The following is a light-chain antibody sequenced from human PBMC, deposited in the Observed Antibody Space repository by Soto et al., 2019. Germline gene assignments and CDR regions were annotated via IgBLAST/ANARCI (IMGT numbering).Light chain of an antibody. CDR2: EVT. Sequence: QSVLTQPASVSGSPGQSITISCTGTSGDIGRYNYVSWYQQYPGKAPKVVIYEVTNRPSGVSNRFSGSKSGMTASLTISGLQAEDEAKYYCTSYTTSATWVFGGGTKVTV. V-gene: IGLV2-14*01. J-gene: IGLJ3*02. CDR3: TSYTTSATWV. CDR1: SGDIGRYNY.